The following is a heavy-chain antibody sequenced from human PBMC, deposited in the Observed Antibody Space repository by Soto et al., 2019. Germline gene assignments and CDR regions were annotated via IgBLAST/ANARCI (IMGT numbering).Heavy chain of an antibody. J-gene: IGHJ5*02. D-gene: IGHD3-10*01. CDR3: ARGTLIGSSTRNWFDP. CDR2: IYHNGRT. V-gene: IGHV4-4*02. Sequence: QVHLEESGPGLVRPSGNLSLTCTVSGVPISSYDWWTWVRQTPGKGMEWIGEIYHNGRTNYNPSLKSRVSLSIDKSKNQFSLNLQSLTAADTAVYYCARGTLIGSSTRNWFDPWGQGDQVTVFS. CDR1: GVPISSYDW.